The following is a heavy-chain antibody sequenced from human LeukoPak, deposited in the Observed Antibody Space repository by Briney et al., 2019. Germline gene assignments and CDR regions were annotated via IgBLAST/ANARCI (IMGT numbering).Heavy chain of an antibody. CDR2: IYPGDSDT. CDR1: GCSFTNYW. V-gene: IGHV5-51*01. CDR3: ARPGIVGATTYFDY. J-gene: IGHJ4*02. Sequence: GESLKISCKGSGCSFTNYWIVWVRQLPGKGLEWMGIIYPGDSDTRYSPSFQGQVTISADKSISTAYLQWSSLKASDTAMYYCARPGIVGATTYFDYWGQGTLVTVSS. D-gene: IGHD1-26*01.